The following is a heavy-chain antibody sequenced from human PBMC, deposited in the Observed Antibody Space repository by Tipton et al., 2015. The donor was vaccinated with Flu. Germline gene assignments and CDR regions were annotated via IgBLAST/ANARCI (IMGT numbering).Heavy chain of an antibody. CDR1: GGSISSSDYY. CDR2: ISYSGST. D-gene: IGHD1-26*01. J-gene: IGHJ1*01. Sequence: TLSLTCTVSGGSISSSDYYWGWIRQPPGKGLEWIGSISYSGSTYYNPSLKSRVTMSVDTSKNQFSLKLTSVSAADTAVYYCAKSGSYLEYLQHWGQGTLVTVSS. V-gene: IGHV4-39*07. CDR3: AKSGSYLEYLQH.